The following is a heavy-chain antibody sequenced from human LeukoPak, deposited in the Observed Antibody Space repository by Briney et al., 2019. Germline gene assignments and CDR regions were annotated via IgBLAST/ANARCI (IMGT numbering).Heavy chain of an antibody. V-gene: IGHV3-48*03. CDR2: ISSSGSTI. CDR1: GFTFSSYT. CDR3: ARWGLGYCSSTSCPMDV. D-gene: IGHD2-2*01. Sequence: GGSLRLSCAASGFTFSSYTMNWVRQAPGKGLEWVSYISSSGSTIYYADSVKGRFTISRDNAKNSLYLQMNSLRAEDTAVYYCARWGLGYCSSTSCPMDVWGKGTTVTISS. J-gene: IGHJ6*03.